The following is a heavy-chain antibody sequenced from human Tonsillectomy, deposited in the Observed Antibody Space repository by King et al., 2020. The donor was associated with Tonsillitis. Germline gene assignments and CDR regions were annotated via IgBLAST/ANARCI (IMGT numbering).Heavy chain of an antibody. Sequence: QLVQSGAEVKKPGASVKVSCKASGYTFTSYGFSWVRQAPGQGLEWMGWINTYNANTNYAQKLQDRVTMNTDTSTSTAYMELRSLRSDDTAVYYCASGRPPPRELHYYYYVMAVWGPGTTVTVSS. J-gene: IGHJ6*02. D-gene: IGHD1-26*01. CDR1: GYTFTSYG. CDR3: ASGRPPPRELHYYYYVMAV. V-gene: IGHV1-18*01. CDR2: INTYNANT.